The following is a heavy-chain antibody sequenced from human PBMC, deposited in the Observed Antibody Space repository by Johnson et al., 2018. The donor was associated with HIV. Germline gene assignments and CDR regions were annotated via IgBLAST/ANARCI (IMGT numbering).Heavy chain of an antibody. D-gene: IGHD6-6*01. J-gene: IGHJ3*02. CDR1: GFTFSDYY. V-gene: IGHV3-11*04. CDR2: ISSSGSTI. Sequence: QVQLVESGGGVVKPGGSLRLSCAASGFTFSDYYMSWIRQAPGKGLEWVSYISSSGSTIYYADSVQGRFTISRDNAKNSLYLQMNSLRAEDTAVYYCATLKGPRLHIAARRPDAFDIWGQGTMVTVSS. CDR3: ATLKGPRLHIAARRPDAFDI.